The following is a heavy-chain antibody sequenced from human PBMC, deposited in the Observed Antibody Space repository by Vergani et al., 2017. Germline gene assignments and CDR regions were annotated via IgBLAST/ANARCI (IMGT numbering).Heavy chain of an antibody. CDR1: GGSISSSNW. J-gene: IGHJ2*01. V-gene: IGHV4-4*02. Sequence: QVQLQESGPGLVKPSGTLSLTCAVSGGSISSSNWWSWVRQPPGKGLEWIGEIYHSGSTNYNPSLKSRVTISVDKSKNQFSLKLGSVTAADTAVYYCARDVPVRDIVVVTANWYFDLWGRGTLVTVSS. D-gene: IGHD2-21*02. CDR3: ARDVPVRDIVVVTANWYFDL. CDR2: IYHSGST.